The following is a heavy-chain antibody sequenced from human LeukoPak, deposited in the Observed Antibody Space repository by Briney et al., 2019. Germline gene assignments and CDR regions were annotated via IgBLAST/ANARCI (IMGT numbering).Heavy chain of an antibody. J-gene: IGHJ4*02. CDR1: GXSVSNAGYY. D-gene: IGHD3-3*01. CDR3: ARDGTIVEGSLFDS. CDR2: IDSRGNT. V-gene: IGHV4-61*08. Sequence: SETLSLTCTVSGXSVSNAGYYWNWVRQPPGKALEWIGNIDSRGNTNSGPSLKSRVTISVDTSKNQFSLKLTAVTAADTAVYFCARDGTIVEGSLFDSWGQGKLVTVSS.